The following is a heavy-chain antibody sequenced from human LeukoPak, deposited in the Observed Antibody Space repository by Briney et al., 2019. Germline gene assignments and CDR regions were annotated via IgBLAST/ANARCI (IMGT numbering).Heavy chain of an antibody. CDR2: IWYDGSNK. D-gene: IGHD3-22*01. J-gene: IGHJ4*02. CDR3: ATEANYYDSSGYLDY. V-gene: IGHV3-33*01. Sequence: GGSLRLSCAASGFTFSCYGMHWVRQAPGKGLEWVAIIWYDGSNKYYADSVKGRFTISRDNSKNTLYLQMNSLRAEDTAVYYCATEANYYDSSGYLDYWGQEALVTVSS. CDR1: GFTFSCYG.